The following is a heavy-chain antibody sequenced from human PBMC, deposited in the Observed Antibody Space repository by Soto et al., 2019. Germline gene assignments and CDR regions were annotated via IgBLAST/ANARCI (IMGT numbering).Heavy chain of an antibody. J-gene: IGHJ4*02. CDR3: ARGRAVAGYFDY. V-gene: IGHV6-1*01. CDR1: GDSVSINSAA. CDR2: TYYRSKWYN. Sequence: PSETLSLTCAISGDSVSINSAAWNCIRQSPSRGLEWLGRTYYRSKWYNDYAVSVKSRITINPDTSKNQFSLQLNSVTPEDTAVYYCARGRAVAGYFDYWGQGTLVTVSS. D-gene: IGHD6-19*01.